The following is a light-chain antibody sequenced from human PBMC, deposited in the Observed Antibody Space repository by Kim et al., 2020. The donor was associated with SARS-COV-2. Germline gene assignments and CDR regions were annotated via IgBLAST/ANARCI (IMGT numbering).Light chain of an antibody. J-gene: IGKJ1*01. V-gene: IGKV1-39*01. CDR1: ETISNY. CDR3: QQSYSLPWT. Sequence: AAVGDKVTITCRTSETISNYLNWYQQKSGKAPKLLIYGAASLRSGVPSRFSGIGYGTYFTLSISSRQPEDFATYYCQQSYSLPWTFGPGTKVDIK. CDR2: GAA.